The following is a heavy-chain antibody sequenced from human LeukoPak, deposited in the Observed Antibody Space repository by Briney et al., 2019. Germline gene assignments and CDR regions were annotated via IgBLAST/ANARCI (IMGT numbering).Heavy chain of an antibody. J-gene: IGHJ4*02. Sequence: PGGSLRLSCAASGFPFSSYGIHWVRQAPGKGLEWVAFIWYDGNNKYYADSVKGRLTISRDNSKNTLYLQMNSLRAEDTAVYYCVKDPVASVVAGTNYFDYWGQGTLVTVSS. CDR2: IWYDGNNK. CDR1: GFPFSSYG. V-gene: IGHV3-30*02. D-gene: IGHD6-19*01. CDR3: VKDPVASVVAGTNYFDY.